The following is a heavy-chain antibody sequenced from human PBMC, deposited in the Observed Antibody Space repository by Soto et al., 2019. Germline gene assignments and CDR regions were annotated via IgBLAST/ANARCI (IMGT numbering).Heavy chain of an antibody. J-gene: IGHJ3*02. Sequence: ASVKVSCKASGGTFSSYAISWVRQAPGQGLEWMGGIIPIFGTANYAQKFQGRVTITADESTSTAYMELSSLRSEDTAVYYCARAPPNKVTTFPISRGDAFDIWGQGTMVTVSS. CDR2: IIPIFGTA. CDR1: GGTFSSYA. D-gene: IGHD5-12*01. V-gene: IGHV1-69*13. CDR3: ARAPPNKVTTFPISRGDAFDI.